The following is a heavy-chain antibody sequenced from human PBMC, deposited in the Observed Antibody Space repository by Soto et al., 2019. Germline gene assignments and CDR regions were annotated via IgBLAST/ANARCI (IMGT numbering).Heavy chain of an antibody. J-gene: IGHJ4*02. CDR3: AKFRFLLYFDWLPETIYRDFDY. V-gene: IGHV3-30*18. D-gene: IGHD3-9*01. CDR2: ISYDGSNK. Sequence: GGSLRLSCAASGFTFSSYGMHWVRQAPGKGLEWVAVISYDGSNKYYADSVKGRFTISRDNSKNTLYLQMNSLRAEDTAVYYCAKFRFLLYFDWLPETIYRDFDYWGQGTLVNVSS. CDR1: GFTFSSYG.